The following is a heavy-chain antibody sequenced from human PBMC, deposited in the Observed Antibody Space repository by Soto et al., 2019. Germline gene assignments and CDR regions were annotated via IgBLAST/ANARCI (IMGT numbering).Heavy chain of an antibody. Sequence: LRLSCAASGFTLRSYWMHWVRQGPGKGLVWVSRISSDGSVTNYADSVRGRFTISRDNAKNTLYLQMNSLRVEDTAVYYCARYSSSDWDFDYWGQGTLVTVSS. D-gene: IGHD6-6*01. J-gene: IGHJ4*02. V-gene: IGHV3-74*01. CDR1: GFTLRSYW. CDR2: ISSDGSVT. CDR3: ARYSSSDWDFDY.